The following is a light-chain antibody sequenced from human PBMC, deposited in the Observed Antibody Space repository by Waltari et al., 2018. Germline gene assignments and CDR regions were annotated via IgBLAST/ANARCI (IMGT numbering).Light chain of an antibody. Sequence: EIVLTQSPGTLSLSPGERGTLSCRASQSVRRFLAWYQQKPGQAPRRLIYGASTRATGIPDRFSGSGSGTDFSLTISRLEPEDFAVYYCQKYDRLPATFGQGTKVEIK. J-gene: IGKJ1*01. CDR3: QKYDRLPAT. V-gene: IGKV3-20*01. CDR1: QSVRRF. CDR2: GAS.